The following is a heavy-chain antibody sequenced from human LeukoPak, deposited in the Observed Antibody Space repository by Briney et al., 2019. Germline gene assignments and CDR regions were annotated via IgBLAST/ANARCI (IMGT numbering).Heavy chain of an antibody. J-gene: IGHJ4*02. CDR1: GFTFSSYA. CDR3: AKSLRNWNYVPFLGY. V-gene: IGHV3-23*01. CDR2: ITGSGGRT. Sequence: GGALRLSCRASGFTFSSYAMTWVRQPAGKGLEWVSLITGSGGRTEYTDSVKGRFIISRDNSENTLHLQINSLRAEDTAVYYCAKSLRNWNYVPFLGYWGQGTLVTVSS. D-gene: IGHD1-7*01.